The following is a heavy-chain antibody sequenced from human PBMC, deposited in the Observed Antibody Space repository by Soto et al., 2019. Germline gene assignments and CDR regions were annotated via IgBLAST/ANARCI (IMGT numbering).Heavy chain of an antibody. J-gene: IGHJ6*02. CDR1: GFTFSSYA. D-gene: IGHD5-18*01. V-gene: IGHV3-64D*08. CDR3: VKDARGYSYWGEELYGMDV. CDR2: ISSNGGST. Sequence: GSLRLSCSASGFTFSSYAMHWVRQAPGKGLEYVSAISSNGGSTYYADSVKGRFTISRDNSKNTLYLQMSSLRAEDTAVYYCVKDARGYSYWGEELYGMDVWGQGTTVTVSS.